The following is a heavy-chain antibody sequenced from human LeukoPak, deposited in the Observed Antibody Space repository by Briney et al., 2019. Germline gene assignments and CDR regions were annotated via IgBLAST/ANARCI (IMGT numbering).Heavy chain of an antibody. CDR1: GYTFTSYG. J-gene: IGHJ4*02. CDR2: ISAYNGNT. CDR3: ARDRGYSSSWYGDY. D-gene: IGHD6-13*01. V-gene: IGHV1-18*01. Sequence: ASVKVSCTASGYTFTSYGISWVRQAPGQGLEWMGWISAYNGNTNYAQKLQGRVTMTTDTSTSTAYMELRSLRSDDTAVYYCARDRGYSSSWYGDYWGQGTLVTVSS.